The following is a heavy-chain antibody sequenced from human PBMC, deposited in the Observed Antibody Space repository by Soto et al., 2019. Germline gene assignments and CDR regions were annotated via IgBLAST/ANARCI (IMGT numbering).Heavy chain of an antibody. Sequence: ASVKVSCKASGYTFTNNDVTWVRQATGQGLEWMGGMNPGMGHTGYAQKFSGRVNITKNISIGTAYMESSSLKSEDKAEYYYARIAGCGSLNWFDPWGQGTLVTVAS. CDR2: MNPGMGHT. V-gene: IGHV1-8*01. CDR1: GYTFTNND. J-gene: IGHJ5*02. D-gene: IGHD3-10*01. CDR3: ARIAGCGSLNWFDP.